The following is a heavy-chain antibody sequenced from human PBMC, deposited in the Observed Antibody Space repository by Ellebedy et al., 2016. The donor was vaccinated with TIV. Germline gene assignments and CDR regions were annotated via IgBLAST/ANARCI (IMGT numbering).Heavy chain of an antibody. D-gene: IGHD5-12*01. CDR1: GFTFSSYA. CDR2: ISSSSSYI. V-gene: IGHV3-21*01. CDR3: ARDRGIVATSHFDY. Sequence: PGGSLRLSCAASGFTFSSYAMSWVRQAPGKGLEWVSSISSSSSYIYYADSVKGRFTISRDNAKNSLYLQMNSLRAEDTAVYYCARDRGIVATSHFDYWGQGTLVTVSS. J-gene: IGHJ4*02.